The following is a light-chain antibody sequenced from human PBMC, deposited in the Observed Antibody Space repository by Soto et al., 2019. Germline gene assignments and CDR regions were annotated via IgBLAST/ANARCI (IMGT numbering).Light chain of an antibody. CDR3: SSYTMQSTYI. Sequence: QSALTQPASVSGSPGQTITISCCGTSGDVGAYKYVYWFQQYPGKVPKLIIYEVNERASGVSNRFSASKSGNTASLTISGLQAEDEAEYYCSSYTMQSTYIFGTETKVTVL. V-gene: IGLV2-14*01. CDR1: SGDVGAYKY. CDR2: EVN. J-gene: IGLJ1*01.